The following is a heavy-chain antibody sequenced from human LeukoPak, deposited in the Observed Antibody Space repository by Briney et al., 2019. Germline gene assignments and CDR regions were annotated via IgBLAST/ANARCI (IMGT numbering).Heavy chain of an antibody. D-gene: IGHD3-10*01. J-gene: IGHJ4*02. CDR1: GGSTSSYY. V-gene: IGHV4-59*01. Sequence: SETLSLTCTVSGGSTSSYYWSWIRQPPGKGLEWIGYIYYSGSTNYNPSLKSRVTISVGTSKNQFSLKLSSVTAADTAVYYCASFSSDGSGYDYWGQGTLVTVSS. CDR3: ASFSSDGSGYDY. CDR2: IYYSGST.